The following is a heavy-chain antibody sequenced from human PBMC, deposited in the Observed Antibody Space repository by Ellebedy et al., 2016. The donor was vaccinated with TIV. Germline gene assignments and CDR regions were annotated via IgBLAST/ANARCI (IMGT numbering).Heavy chain of an antibody. V-gene: IGHV3-33*08. CDR1: GFTFSSYG. J-gene: IGHJ4*02. Sequence: GESLKISCAASGFTFSSYGMHWVRQAPGKGLEWVAVIWYDGSNEYYADSVKGRFTISRDNSKNTLYLQMNSLRAEDTAVYYCARGENAEYYDSSGYYQRLLWGFDYWGQGTLVTVSS. CDR2: IWYDGSNE. CDR3: ARGENAEYYDSSGYYQRLLWGFDY. D-gene: IGHD3-22*01.